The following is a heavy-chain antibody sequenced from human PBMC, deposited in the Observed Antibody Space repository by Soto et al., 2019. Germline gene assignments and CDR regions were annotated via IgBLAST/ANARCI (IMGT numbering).Heavy chain of an antibody. CDR1: GYSFTSYW. CDR3: ARLSYCSGGSCYSVKYYYGMGV. V-gene: IGHV5-51*01. Sequence: PGESLKISCKGSGYSFTSYWIGWVRQMPGKGLEWMGIIYPGDSDTRYSPSFQGQVTISADKSISTAYLQWSSLKASDTAMYYCARLSYCSGGSCYSVKYYYGMGVWGQGTTVTVSS. D-gene: IGHD2-15*01. J-gene: IGHJ6*02. CDR2: IYPGDSDT.